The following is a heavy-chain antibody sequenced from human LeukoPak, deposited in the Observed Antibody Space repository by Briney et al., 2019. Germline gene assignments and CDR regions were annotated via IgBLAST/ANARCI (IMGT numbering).Heavy chain of an antibody. J-gene: IGHJ6*03. CDR3: ARELRYCSSTSCFRTRYYYYMDV. V-gene: IGHV3-23*01. CDR2: ISSTGGTT. D-gene: IGHD2-2*01. Sequence: PGGSLRLSCAASGITFSSYGMSWVRQAPGKGLEWVSSISSTGGTTYYADSVKGRFTISRDNSKNTLYLQMNSLRAEDTAVYYCARELRYCSSTSCFRTRYYYYMDVWGKGTTVTVSS. CDR1: GITFSSYG.